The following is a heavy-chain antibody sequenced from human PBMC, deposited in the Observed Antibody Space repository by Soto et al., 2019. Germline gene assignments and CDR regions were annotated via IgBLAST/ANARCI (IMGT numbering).Heavy chain of an antibody. CDR1: GFTFSGYG. CDR2: ISYDGRNQ. D-gene: IGHD6-13*01. CDR3: AKDVDSRGYDY. J-gene: IGHJ4*02. V-gene: IGHV3-30*18. Sequence: QVQLVESGGGVVQPGTSLRLSCAASGFTFSGYGMHWVRQAPGKGLEWVTLISYDGRNQYYADSVKGRFTISRDNSMSTLYLQMNSLRPEDTALYYCAKDVDSRGYDYWGQGTLVTVSS.